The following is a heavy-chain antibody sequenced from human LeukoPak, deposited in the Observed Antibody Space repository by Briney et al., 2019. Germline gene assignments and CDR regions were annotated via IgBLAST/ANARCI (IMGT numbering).Heavy chain of an antibody. V-gene: IGHV4-38-2*01. Sequence: SETLSLTCAVSGYSMSSGFYWGWIRQPPGKGLEWIGSIYHGGNTYYNPSLKSRVTMSVDTSKNQFSLKLRSMTAAETAVYYCARKKLGGGNSSFDYWGQGILVTLSS. D-gene: IGHD4-23*01. CDR2: IYHGGNT. J-gene: IGHJ4*02. CDR3: ARKKLGGGNSSFDY. CDR1: GYSMSSGFY.